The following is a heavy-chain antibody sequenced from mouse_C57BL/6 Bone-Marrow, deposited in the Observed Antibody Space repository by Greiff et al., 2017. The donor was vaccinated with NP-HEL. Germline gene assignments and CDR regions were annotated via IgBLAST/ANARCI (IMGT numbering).Heavy chain of an antibody. J-gene: IGHJ2*01. CDR3: ARGTGTLDY. D-gene: IGHD4-1*01. Sequence: EVQLVESGGDLVKPGGSLKLSCAASGFTFSSYGMSWVRQTPDKRLEWVAPISSGGSYTYYPDSVKGRFTISRDNAKNTLYLQMSSRKSEDTAMYYCARGTGTLDYWGQGTTLTVSS. CDR2: ISSGGSYT. CDR1: GFTFSSYG. V-gene: IGHV5-6*01.